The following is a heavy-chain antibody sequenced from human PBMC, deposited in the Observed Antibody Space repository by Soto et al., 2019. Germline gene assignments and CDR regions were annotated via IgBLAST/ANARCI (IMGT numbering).Heavy chain of an antibody. Sequence: QVQLQESGPGLVKPSQTLSLTCTVSGGSISSGGYYWSWIRQHPGKGLEWIGYIYYSGSTYYNPSLKSRVTLSVDTSKNQFSLKLSSVTAADTAVYYCARDGSDYYDSSGYWYWGQGTLVTVSS. V-gene: IGHV4-31*03. CDR1: GGSISSGGYY. CDR2: IYYSGST. CDR3: ARDGSDYYDSSGYWY. D-gene: IGHD3-22*01. J-gene: IGHJ4*02.